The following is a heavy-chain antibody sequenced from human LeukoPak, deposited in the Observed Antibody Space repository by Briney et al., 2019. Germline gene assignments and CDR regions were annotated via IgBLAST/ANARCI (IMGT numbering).Heavy chain of an antibody. D-gene: IGHD6-6*01. Sequence: GGSLRLSCAASGFTFSDYYMNWIRQAPGKGLEWLSYIGPNGNDINYADSVRGRFTISRDNAKNSLFLQMNSLRAEDTAVYYCVKRARLADNWGQGILVTVSS. CDR2: IGPNGNDI. CDR1: GFTFSDYY. CDR3: VKRARLADN. V-gene: IGHV3-11*04. J-gene: IGHJ4*02.